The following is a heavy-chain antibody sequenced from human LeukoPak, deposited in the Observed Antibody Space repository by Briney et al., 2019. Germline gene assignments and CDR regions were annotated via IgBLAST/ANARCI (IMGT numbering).Heavy chain of an antibody. Sequence: PSETLSLTCTVSRDSISSYYWSWIRQPAGKGLEWIGRIYTSGTTNYNASLKSRVTMSVDTSKNQFSLKLSSVTAADTAVYYCARDQSWNYFDHWGQGILVTVSS. CDR2: IYTSGTT. CDR1: RDSISSYY. V-gene: IGHV4-4*07. D-gene: IGHD3-3*01. CDR3: ARDQSWNYFDH. J-gene: IGHJ4*02.